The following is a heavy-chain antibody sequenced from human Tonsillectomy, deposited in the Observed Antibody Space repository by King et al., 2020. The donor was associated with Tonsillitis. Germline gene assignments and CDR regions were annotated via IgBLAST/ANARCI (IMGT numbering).Heavy chain of an antibody. D-gene: IGHD3-22*01. V-gene: IGHV1-18*04. Sequence: VQLVESGAEVKKPGASVKVSCTASGYAFISYGISWVRQAPGQGLEWMGWISAYNGNTNYAQKLQGRVTMTTDTSTSTAYMELRSLRSDDTAVYYCARDLKYYYDRSGYFFDYWGQGTLVTVSS. J-gene: IGHJ4*02. CDR3: ARDLKYYYDRSGYFFDY. CDR1: GYAFISYG. CDR2: ISAYNGNT.